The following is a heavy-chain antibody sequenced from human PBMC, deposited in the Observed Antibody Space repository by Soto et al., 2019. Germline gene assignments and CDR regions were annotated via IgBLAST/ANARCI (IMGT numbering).Heavy chain of an antibody. J-gene: IGHJ5*02. CDR1: GGSISSGGYY. D-gene: IGHD3-22*01. CDR2: IYYSGST. CDR3: ARVYYYDSSGSNWFAP. V-gene: IGHV4-31*03. Sequence: QVQLQESGPGLVKPSQTLSLTCTVSGGSISSGGYYWSWIRQHPGKGLEWIGYIYYSGSTYYNPCLKSRVTISVDTSKTLFSLKLSSVTAVGTAVYYCARVYYYDSSGSNWFAPWGQGTLVSVSS.